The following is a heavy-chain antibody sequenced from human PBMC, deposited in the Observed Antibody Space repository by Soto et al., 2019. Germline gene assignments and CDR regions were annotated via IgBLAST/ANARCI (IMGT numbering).Heavy chain of an antibody. D-gene: IGHD2-15*01. Sequence: EASVKVSCKASGYTFTGYYMHWVRQAPGQGLEWMGWINPNSGGTNYAQKFQGRVTMTRDTSISTAYMELSRLRSDDTAVYYCARTRYCSGGSCYAWFDPWGQGTLVTVSS. J-gene: IGHJ5*02. V-gene: IGHV1-2*02. CDR2: INPNSGGT. CDR1: GYTFTGYY. CDR3: ARTRYCSGGSCYAWFDP.